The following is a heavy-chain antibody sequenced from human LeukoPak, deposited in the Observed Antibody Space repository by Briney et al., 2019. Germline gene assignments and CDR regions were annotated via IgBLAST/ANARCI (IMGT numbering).Heavy chain of an antibody. CDR2: IYHSGST. D-gene: IGHD5-24*01. J-gene: IGHJ4*02. V-gene: IGHV4-30-2*01. CDR1: GGSISSGGYS. CDR3: ARGQRGYNFFDY. Sequence: SQTLSLTCAVSGGSISSGGYSWSWIRQPPGKGLEWIGYIYHSGSTYYNPSLKSRVTISVDRSKNQFSLKLSSVTAADTAVYYCARGQRGYNFFDYWGQGTQVTVSS.